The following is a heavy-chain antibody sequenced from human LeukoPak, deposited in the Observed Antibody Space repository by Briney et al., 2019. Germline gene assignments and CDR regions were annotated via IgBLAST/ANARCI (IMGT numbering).Heavy chain of an antibody. V-gene: IGHV4-30-4*01. CDR2: IYYSGST. CDR1: GGSISSGDYY. D-gene: IGHD3-10*01. Sequence: PSETLSLTCTVSGGSISSGDYYWSWRRQPPGRGLEWVGYIYYSGSTYYNPSLKSRVTISVDTSKNQFSLKLSSVTAADTAVYYCASSMVRGVIFDYWGQGTLVTVSS. CDR3: ASSMVRGVIFDY. J-gene: IGHJ4*02.